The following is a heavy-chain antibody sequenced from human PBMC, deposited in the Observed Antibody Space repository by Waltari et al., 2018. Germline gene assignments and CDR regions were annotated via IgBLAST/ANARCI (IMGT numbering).Heavy chain of an antibody. J-gene: IGHJ6*02. V-gene: IGHV4-4*02. Sequence: QVQLQESGPGLVKPSGTLSLTCAVSGGPISSSNWWTWVRQPPGKGLEWIGEIYQRGSTNYNPSLKSRVTIAVDKSKNQFSLKLSSVTAADTAVYYCARDQKPGSGSYYSYYYGMDVWGQGTTVTVSS. CDR3: ARDQKPGSGSYYSYYYGMDV. CDR2: IYQRGST. CDR1: GGPISSSNW. D-gene: IGHD3-10*01.